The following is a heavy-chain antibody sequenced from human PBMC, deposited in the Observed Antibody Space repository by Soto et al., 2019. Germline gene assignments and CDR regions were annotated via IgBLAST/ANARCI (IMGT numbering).Heavy chain of an antibody. CDR1: GGSFSGYY. J-gene: IGHJ5*02. Sequence: PSETLSLTCAVYGGSFSGYYWSWIRQPPGKGLEWIGEINHSGSTNYNPSLKSRVTISVDTSKNQFSLKLSSVTAADTAVYYCARSTSCYDCRWFDPWGQGTLVTVSS. CDR3: ARSTSCYDCRWFDP. D-gene: IGHD2-2*01. CDR2: INHSGST. V-gene: IGHV4-34*01.